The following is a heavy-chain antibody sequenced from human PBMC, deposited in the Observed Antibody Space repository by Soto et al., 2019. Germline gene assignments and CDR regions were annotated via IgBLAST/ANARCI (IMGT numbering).Heavy chain of an antibody. Sequence: EVQLVESGGGLVQPGGSLRLSCAASGFTFSINWMSWVRQTPEKGLECVANINQDGSRKYYVDSVKGRFTISRDNARNSLDLQMDSLRAEDTAVYYCATSMGRGGNDYWGLGTLVTVSS. CDR3: ATSMGRGGNDY. CDR2: INQDGSRK. V-gene: IGHV3-7*01. J-gene: IGHJ4*02. D-gene: IGHD3-10*01. CDR1: GFTFSINW.